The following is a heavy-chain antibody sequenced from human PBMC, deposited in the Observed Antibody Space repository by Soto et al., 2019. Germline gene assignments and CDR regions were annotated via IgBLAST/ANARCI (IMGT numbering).Heavy chain of an antibody. CDR3: ASSSDSATDAFDI. CDR2: IYHSGST. D-gene: IGHD6-6*01. Sequence: QVQLQESGPGLVKPSGTLSLTCAVSSGSISSSNWWSWVRQPPGKGLEWIGEIYHSGSTNYNPSLKSRVTITVDKSKNQYSLKLSSVTAADTAVYYCASSSDSATDAFDIWGQGTMVTVSS. V-gene: IGHV4-4*02. CDR1: SGSISSSNW. J-gene: IGHJ3*02.